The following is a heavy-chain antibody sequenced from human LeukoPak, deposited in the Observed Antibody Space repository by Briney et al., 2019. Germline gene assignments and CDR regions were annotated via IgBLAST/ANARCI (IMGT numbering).Heavy chain of an antibody. D-gene: IGHD6-13*01. V-gene: IGHV4-4*02. CDR2: IYHSGST. CDR3: ARQTKQQLVRRFDY. J-gene: IGHJ4*02. CDR1: GGSISSSNW. Sequence: SETLSLTCAVSGGSISSSNWWSWVRQPPGKGLEWIGEIYHSGSTNYNPSLKSRVTISEDTSKNQFSLKLSSVTAADTAVYYCARQTKQQLVRRFDYWGQGTLVTVSS.